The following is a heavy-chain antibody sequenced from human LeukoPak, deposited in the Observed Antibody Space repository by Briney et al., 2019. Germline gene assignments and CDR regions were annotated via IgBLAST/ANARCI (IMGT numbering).Heavy chain of an antibody. Sequence: SETLSLTCTVSNGSFSSNHNYWGWIRQAPGKGLEWIGTIYYSGNTYYNPSLKSRVTISVDTSKKQLSLRLSSVTAADTAVYYCAKEAPTDYAFDIWGQGTMVTVS. D-gene: IGHD3/OR15-3a*01. CDR2: IYYSGNT. CDR1: NGSFSSNHNY. J-gene: IGHJ3*02. CDR3: AKEAPTDYAFDI. V-gene: IGHV4-39*07.